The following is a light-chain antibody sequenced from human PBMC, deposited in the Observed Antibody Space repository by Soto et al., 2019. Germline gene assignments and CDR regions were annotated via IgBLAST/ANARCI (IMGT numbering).Light chain of an antibody. CDR2: GAS. CDR1: QAISNN. V-gene: IGKV3-15*01. CDR3: QQYNNWPRT. Sequence: RVMTQSPVTLSVSPGERVTLSCRASQAISNNLAWYQQKPGQAPRLLIYGASTRATGIPARFSGSGSGTEFTLTINSLQSEDCAVYYCQQYNNWPRTFGQGTKVEIK. J-gene: IGKJ1*01.